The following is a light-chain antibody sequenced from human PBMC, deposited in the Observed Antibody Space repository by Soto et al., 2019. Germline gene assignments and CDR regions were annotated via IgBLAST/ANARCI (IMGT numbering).Light chain of an antibody. CDR3: ASFSSTTTTTVV. CDR2: AVS. V-gene: IGLV2-14*01. Sequence: QSVLTQPASVSGSPGQSITISCTGTSTDVGGSEYVSWYQQHPSKAPKLIISAVSNRPSGVPNRFSASKSGNTASLTISGLQAEEEADYFCASFSSTTTTTVVFGGGTQLTVL. J-gene: IGLJ2*01. CDR1: STDVGGSEY.